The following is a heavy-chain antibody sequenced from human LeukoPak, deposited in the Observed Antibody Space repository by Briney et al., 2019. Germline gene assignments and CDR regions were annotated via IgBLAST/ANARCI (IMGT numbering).Heavy chain of an antibody. D-gene: IGHD4-17*01. CDR1: GDSVSSNRAG. J-gene: IGHJ4*02. Sequence: SQTLSLTCAFSGDSVSSNRAGWNWIRQSPSRGLEWLGRTYYRSKWYNDYALSVKSRITINPDTSKNQFSLQLNSVTPEDTAVYYCARDHTSVTTFDYWGQGTLVTVSS. CDR2: TYYRSKWYN. CDR3: ARDHTSVTTFDY. V-gene: IGHV6-1*01.